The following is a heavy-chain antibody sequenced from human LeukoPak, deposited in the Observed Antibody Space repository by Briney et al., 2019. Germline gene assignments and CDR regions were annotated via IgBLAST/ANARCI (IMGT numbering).Heavy chain of an antibody. Sequence: PSETLSLTSTVSGGSISSYYWSWIRQPPGKGLEWIGYIYYSGSTNYNPSLKSRVTISVDTSKNQFSLKLSSVTAADTAVYYCARNLVGAIDYWGQGTLVTVSS. CDR2: IYYSGST. CDR1: GGSISSYY. D-gene: IGHD1-26*01. V-gene: IGHV4-59*08. J-gene: IGHJ4*02. CDR3: ARNLVGAIDY.